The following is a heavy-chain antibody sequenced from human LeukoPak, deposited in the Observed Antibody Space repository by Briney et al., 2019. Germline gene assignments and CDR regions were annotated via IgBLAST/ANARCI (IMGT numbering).Heavy chain of an antibody. CDR2: INPSGGT. CDR3: AREGVAGTGLDY. Sequence: ASVKVSCKASGYTFSMYNMHWVRQAPGQGLEWMGIINPSGGTSYAQKLQGRITMTRDTSTSTLYMELSSLRSEDRAVYYCAREGVAGTGLDYWGQETLVTVSS. CDR1: GYTFSMYN. J-gene: IGHJ4*02. V-gene: IGHV1-46*01. D-gene: IGHD6-13*01.